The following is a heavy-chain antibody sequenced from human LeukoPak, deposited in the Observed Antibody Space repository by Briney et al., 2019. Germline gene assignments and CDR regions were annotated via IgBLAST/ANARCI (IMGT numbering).Heavy chain of an antibody. D-gene: IGHD3-10*01. CDR1: GLTFSSYA. CDR3: AKGSSITLIRGVWYFDY. CDR2: VSGSGGTT. J-gene: IGHJ4*02. V-gene: IGHV3-23*01. Sequence: GGSLRLSCAVSGLTFSSYAMSWVRQAPGKGLEWVSGVSGSGGTTYYADSVKGRFTVSRDNSKNTLYVQMNSLRAEDTAAYYCAKGSSITLIRGVWYFDYWGQGTLVTVSS.